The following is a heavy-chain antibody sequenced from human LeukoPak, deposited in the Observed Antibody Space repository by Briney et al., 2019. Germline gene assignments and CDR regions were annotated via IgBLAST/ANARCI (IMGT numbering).Heavy chain of an antibody. CDR3: ARGRYYDSSGYYDDY. Sequence: ASVKVSCKASGYTFTSYGISWVRQAPGQGFEWMGWISAYNGNTNYAQKLQGRVTMTTDTSTSTAYMELRSLRSDDTAVYYCARGRYYDSSGYYDDYWGQGTLVTVSS. V-gene: IGHV1-18*01. D-gene: IGHD3-22*01. CDR1: GYTFTSYG. J-gene: IGHJ4*02. CDR2: ISAYNGNT.